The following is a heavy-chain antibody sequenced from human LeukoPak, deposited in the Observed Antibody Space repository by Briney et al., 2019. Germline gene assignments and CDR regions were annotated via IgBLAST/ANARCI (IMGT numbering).Heavy chain of an antibody. CDR1: GYTFTGYY. CDR2: INPNSGGT. CDR3: ARDPAVLLDSWIQLWPTDAFDI. J-gene: IGHJ3*02. D-gene: IGHD5-18*01. V-gene: IGHV1-2*02. Sequence: ASVKVSCTASGYTFTGYYMHWVRQAPGQGLEWMGWINPNSGGTNYAQKFQGRVTMTRDTSISTAYMELSRLRSDDTAVYYCARDPAVLLDSWIQLWPTDAFDIWGRGTMVTVSS.